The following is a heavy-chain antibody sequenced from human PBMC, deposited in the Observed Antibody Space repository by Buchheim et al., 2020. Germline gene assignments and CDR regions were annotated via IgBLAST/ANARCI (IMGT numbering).Heavy chain of an antibody. V-gene: IGHV4-30-2*01. CDR1: GGSISRGGFS. CDR3: ARQPSITIFGGNYYYYMDV. CDR2: MYHSGSI. Sequence: QLQLQESGSGLVKSSQTLSLTCTVSGGSISRGGFSWTWIRQPLGKGLEWIGYMYHSGSIYYSPALKSRATISVDRSKNQFSLKLSSVTAADTAVYYCARQPSITIFGGNYYYYMDVWGKGTT. D-gene: IGHD3-3*01. J-gene: IGHJ6*03.